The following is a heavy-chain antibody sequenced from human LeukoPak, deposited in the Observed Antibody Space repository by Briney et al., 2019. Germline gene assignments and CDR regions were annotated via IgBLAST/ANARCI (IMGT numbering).Heavy chain of an antibody. Sequence: GGSQRLSCAASRFIFSSYAMSWVRQTPGKGLEWVSSISGSGDSTYYADSVKGRFTISRDNSQNTLYLQMNSLRAEDTAVYYCAKRTMSTFDIWGQGTMVTVSS. J-gene: IGHJ3*02. D-gene: IGHD5-24*01. CDR2: ISGSGDST. V-gene: IGHV3-23*01. CDR1: RFIFSSYA. CDR3: AKRTMSTFDI.